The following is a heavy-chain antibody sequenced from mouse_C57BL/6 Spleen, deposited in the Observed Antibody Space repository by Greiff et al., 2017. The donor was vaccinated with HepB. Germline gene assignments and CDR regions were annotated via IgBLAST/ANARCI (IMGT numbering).Heavy chain of an antibody. V-gene: IGHV5-6*01. CDR2: ISSGGSYT. J-gene: IGHJ1*03. CDR3: ATKTDGYYQGFDV. Sequence: EVQGVESGGDLVKPGGSLKLSCAASGFTFSSYGMSWVRQTPDKRLEWVATISSGGSYTYYPDSVKGRFTISRDNAKNTLYLQMSSLKSEDTAMYYCATKTDGYYQGFDVWGTGTTVTVSS. CDR1: GFTFSSYG. D-gene: IGHD2-3*01.